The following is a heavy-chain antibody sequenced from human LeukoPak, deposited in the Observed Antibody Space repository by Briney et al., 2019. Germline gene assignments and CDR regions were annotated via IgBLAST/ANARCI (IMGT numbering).Heavy chain of an antibody. J-gene: IGHJ4*02. D-gene: IGHD3-9*01. CDR2: ISAYNGNT. Sequence: ASVKVPCKASGYTFTSYGISWVRQAPGQGREWMGWISAYNGNTNYAQKLQGRVTMTTDTSTSTAYMELRSLRSDDTAVYYCARDHVLRYFDWLSLRYFDYWGQGTLVTVSS. V-gene: IGHV1-18*01. CDR3: ARDHVLRYFDWLSLRYFDY. CDR1: GYTFTSYG.